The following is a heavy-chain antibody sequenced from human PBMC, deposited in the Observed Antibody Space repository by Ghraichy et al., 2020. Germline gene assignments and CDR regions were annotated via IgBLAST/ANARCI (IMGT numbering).Heavy chain of an antibody. V-gene: IGHV6-1*01. Sequence: SQTLSLTCAISGDSVSNNRAAWNWIRQSPSRGLEWLGRTYYRSTWYNDYAVSVESRIIINPDTSKNQVSLRLNSVTPEDTAVYFCARGGEDDYDKWNALDIWGQGTRVTVSS. J-gene: IGHJ3*02. D-gene: IGHD4-17*01. CDR1: GDSVSNNRAA. CDR3: ARGGEDDYDKWNALDI. CDR2: TYYRSTWYN.